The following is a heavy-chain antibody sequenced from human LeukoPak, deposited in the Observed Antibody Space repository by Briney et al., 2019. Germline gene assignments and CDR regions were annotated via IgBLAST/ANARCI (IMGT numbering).Heavy chain of an antibody. CDR2: IIHSGST. CDR3: ARGTGSIVVVPAAMFRGYYYFDY. V-gene: IGHV4-34*01. Sequence: SETLSLTCAVYGGSFSGYYWSWIRQPPGKGLEWIGEIIHSGSTNYNPSLKSRVTISVDTSKNQFSLKLSSVTAADTAVYYCARGTGSIVVVPAAMFRGYYYFDYWGQGTLVTVSS. D-gene: IGHD2-2*01. J-gene: IGHJ4*02. CDR1: GGSFSGYY.